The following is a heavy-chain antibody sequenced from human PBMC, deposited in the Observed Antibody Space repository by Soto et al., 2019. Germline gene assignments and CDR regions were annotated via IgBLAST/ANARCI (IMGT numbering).Heavy chain of an antibody. CDR3: AKDPSGYTDGYYYYYYMDV. CDR2: ISGTGRST. D-gene: IGHD6-25*01. J-gene: IGHJ6*03. V-gene: IGHV3-23*01. CDR1: GFSFSSYA. Sequence: PGGSLRLSCAASGFSFSSYAMSWVRQAPGKGLEWVSTISGTGRSTYHADSVKGRFTISRDNSKNTVYLQLNSLRAEDTAVFYCAKDPSGYTDGYYYYYYMDVWGKGTTVTVSS.